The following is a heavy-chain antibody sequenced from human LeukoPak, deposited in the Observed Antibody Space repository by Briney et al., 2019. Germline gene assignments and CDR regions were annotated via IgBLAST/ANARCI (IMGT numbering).Heavy chain of an antibody. CDR2: VSHNGRT. CDR3: ARDNLIAAHAGNWFDP. J-gene: IGHJ5*02. D-gene: IGHD6-6*01. Sequence: SETLSLTCSVSGGAISSSYWWSWVRQSPGKGLEWIGEVSHNGRTNYNPSLRSQVTISVDKSKNQFSLEVTSVTAADTAVYYCARDNLIAAHAGNWFDPWGQGTLVTVSS. V-gene: IGHV4-4*02. CDR1: GGAISSSYW.